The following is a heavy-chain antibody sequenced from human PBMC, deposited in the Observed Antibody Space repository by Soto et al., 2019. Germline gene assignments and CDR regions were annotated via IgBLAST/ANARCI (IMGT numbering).Heavy chain of an antibody. V-gene: IGHV3-23*01. CDR3: AKGRSSSGYYYGY. Sequence: GGSLRLSCAASGFTFSSYAMSWVRQAPGKWLEWVSAISGSGGSTYYADSVKGRFTISRDNSKNTLYLQMNSLRAEDTAVYYCAKGRSSSGYYYGYWGQGXLVTVYS. CDR2: ISGSGGST. CDR1: GFTFSSYA. D-gene: IGHD3-22*01. J-gene: IGHJ4*02.